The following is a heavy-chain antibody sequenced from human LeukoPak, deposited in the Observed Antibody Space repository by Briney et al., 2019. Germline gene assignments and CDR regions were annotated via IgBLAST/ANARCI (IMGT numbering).Heavy chain of an antibody. J-gene: IGHJ4*02. Sequence: SETLSLTCTVSGGSISSYYWSWIRQPPGKGLEWIGYIYYSGNTNYNPSLRSRVTISVDTSKNQFSLKLSSVTAADTAVYYCARGKVRGVIKPTYYFDYWGQGTLVTVSS. CDR3: ARGKVRGVIKPTYYFDY. CDR2: IYYSGNT. D-gene: IGHD3-10*01. CDR1: GGSISSYY. V-gene: IGHV4-59*08.